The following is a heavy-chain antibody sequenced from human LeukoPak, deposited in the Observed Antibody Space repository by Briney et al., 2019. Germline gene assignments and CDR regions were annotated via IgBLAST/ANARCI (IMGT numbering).Heavy chain of an antibody. CDR2: IYYSGST. J-gene: IGHJ5*02. V-gene: IGHV4-31*03. CDR3: ATALRIAAAPHWFDP. CDR1: GGSISSGGYY. D-gene: IGHD6-13*01. Sequence: SETLSLTCTVSGGSISSGGYYWSWIRQHPGKGLEWIGYIYYSGSTYYNPSLKSRVTMSVDTSNNQFSLKLSSVTAADTAVYYCATALRIAAAPHWFDPWGQGTLVTVSS.